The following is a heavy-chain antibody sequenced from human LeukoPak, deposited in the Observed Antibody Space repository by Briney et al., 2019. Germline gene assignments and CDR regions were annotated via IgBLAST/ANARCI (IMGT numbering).Heavy chain of an antibody. V-gene: IGHV3-7*01. CDR1: GLTISGHW. D-gene: IGHD2-2*01. J-gene: IGHJ6*04. Sequence: PGGSLRLSCAASGLTISGHWMAWVRQAPGKGLEWVAGIKEDGSEAHYVDSVKGRFTISRDNAKNSLYLQMNSLRAEDTAVYYCARMPRGPDVWGKGTTVTVSS. CDR2: IKEDGSEA. CDR3: ARMPRGPDV.